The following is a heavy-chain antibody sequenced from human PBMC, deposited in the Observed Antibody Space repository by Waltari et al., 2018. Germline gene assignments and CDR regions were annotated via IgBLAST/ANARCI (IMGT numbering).Heavy chain of an antibody. D-gene: IGHD5-12*01. CDR3: TRGGVGYGNFEY. CDR1: GFAFSSYW. CDR2: IYTGASDT. J-gene: IGHJ4*02. Sequence: EVQLVESGGDLVQPGGSLRLSCAASGFAFSSYWMHWVRQTPGKGLGWVSRIYTGASDTYYADSVKGRFTISRDNAKNTLYLQMNSLRVEDTAVYYCTRGGVGYGNFEYWGLGTLVTVSS. V-gene: IGHV3-74*01.